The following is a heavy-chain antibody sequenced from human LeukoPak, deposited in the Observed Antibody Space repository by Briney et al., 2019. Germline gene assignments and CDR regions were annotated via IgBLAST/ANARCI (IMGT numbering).Heavy chain of an antibody. J-gene: IGHJ4*02. CDR3: ARDRGRYYDSRGFYWGYYFDS. Sequence: PGGSLRLSCAASGFTFSTYAVIWVRQAPGKGLEWVSTISGSGDSTYYADSAKGRFTISRDNSKDTLYLQMSSVRVDDTAVYYCARDRGRYYDSRGFYWGYYFDSWGQGILVTVST. CDR1: GFTFSTYA. CDR2: ISGSGDST. D-gene: IGHD3-22*01. V-gene: IGHV3-23*01.